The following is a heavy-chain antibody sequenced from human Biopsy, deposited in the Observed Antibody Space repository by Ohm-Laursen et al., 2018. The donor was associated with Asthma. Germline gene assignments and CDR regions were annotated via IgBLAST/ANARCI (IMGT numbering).Heavy chain of an antibody. Sequence: GTLSLTCTVSGGSMSSSSYSWGWIRQPPGKGLEWIGSISYTGNTDIPSLRSRVTLPVATSKNNFSLKLTSVTAADTAVFYCARHWNWGSFFDYWGQGMLVTVSS. CDR3: ARHWNWGSFFDY. D-gene: IGHD7-27*01. J-gene: IGHJ4*02. V-gene: IGHV4-39*01. CDR2: ISYTGNT. CDR1: GGSMSSSSYS.